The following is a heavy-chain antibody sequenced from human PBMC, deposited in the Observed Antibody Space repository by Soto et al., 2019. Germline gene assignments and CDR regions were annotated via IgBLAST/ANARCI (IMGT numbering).Heavy chain of an antibody. CDR3: AGQYRGYSCSPGCY. CDR1: GGSISGNHW. J-gene: IGHJ4*02. V-gene: IGHV4-4*02. CDR2: IDHSGTT. D-gene: IGHD6-25*01. Sequence: QVHLQESGPGLVKPSGTLSLTCAVSGGSISGNHWWTWVRQPPGQGLEWIVEIDHSGTTNYNPPLTSRVTISVDTSRQQFSLRLTSVTAADTAVYYCAGQYRGYSCSPGCYWGQGTLVTVSS.